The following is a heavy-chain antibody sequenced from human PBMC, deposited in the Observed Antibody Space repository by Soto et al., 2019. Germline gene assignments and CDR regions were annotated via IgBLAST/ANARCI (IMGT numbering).Heavy chain of an antibody. D-gene: IGHD5-12*01. CDR1: GGSISSSSYY. CDR2: IYYSGST. CDR3: ARPSGYDPAFDY. J-gene: IGHJ4*02. V-gene: IGHV4-39*01. Sequence: QLQLQESGPGLVKPSETLSLTCTVSGGSISSSSYYWGWIRQPPGKGLEWIGSIYYSGSTYYNPSLKSRVTISVDTSKNQFSLKLSSVTAADTAVYYCARPSGYDPAFDYWGQGTLVTVSS.